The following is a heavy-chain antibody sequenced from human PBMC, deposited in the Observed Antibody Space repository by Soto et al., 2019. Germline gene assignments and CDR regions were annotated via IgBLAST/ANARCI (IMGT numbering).Heavy chain of an antibody. CDR2: ISYDGSNK. D-gene: IGHD6-13*01. CDR1: GFTFSSYG. Sequence: GGSLRLSCPAPGFTFSSYGMHWVRQAPGKGLEWVAVISYDGSNKYYADSVKGRFTISRDNSKNTLYLQMNSLRAEDTAVYYCAKDSRFDSAAAGGMDVWGQGTTVTVSS. J-gene: IGHJ6*02. V-gene: IGHV3-30*18. CDR3: AKDSRFDSAAAGGMDV.